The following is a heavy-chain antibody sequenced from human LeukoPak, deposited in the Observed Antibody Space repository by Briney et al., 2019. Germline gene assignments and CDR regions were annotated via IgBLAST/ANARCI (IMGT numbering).Heavy chain of an antibody. CDR2: ISGGTT. V-gene: IGHV3-49*03. Sequence: PGGSLRLSCTASGFTFGDYLMSWFRQAPGKGLEWIGFISGGTTEYAASVKGRFTISRDDPTSIAYLQMHSLTTEDTAVYYCSRGSGWLSVYWGQGTLVTVSS. CDR1: GFTFGDYL. CDR3: SRGSGWLSVY. D-gene: IGHD6-19*01. J-gene: IGHJ4*02.